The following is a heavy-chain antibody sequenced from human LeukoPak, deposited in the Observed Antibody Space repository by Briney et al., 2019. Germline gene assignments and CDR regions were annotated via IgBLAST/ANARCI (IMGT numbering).Heavy chain of an antibody. V-gene: IGHV4-59*12. CDR2: IYYSGST. D-gene: IGHD2-8*02. Sequence: PSETLSLTCTVSGGSISSYYWSWIRQPPGKGLEWIGYIYYSGSTNYNPSLKSRVTISVDTSKNQFSLKLSSVTAADTAVYYCAREASRAGGYWGQGTLVTVSS. J-gene: IGHJ4*02. CDR3: AREASRAGGY. CDR1: GGSISSYY.